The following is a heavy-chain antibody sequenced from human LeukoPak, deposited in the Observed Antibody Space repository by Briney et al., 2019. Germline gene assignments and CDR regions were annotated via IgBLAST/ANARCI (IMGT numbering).Heavy chain of an antibody. CDR3: AKPEGNAPYYDILTGYYGD. V-gene: IGHV3-23*01. Sequence: GGSLRLSCAASGFTFSSYAMSWVRQAPGKGLEWVSAISGSGGSTYYADSVKGRFTISRDNSKNTLYLQMNSLRAEDMAVYYCAKPEGNAPYYDILTGYYGDWAQGPLVTVS. J-gene: IGHJ4*02. CDR2: ISGSGGST. D-gene: IGHD3-9*01. CDR1: GFTFSSYA.